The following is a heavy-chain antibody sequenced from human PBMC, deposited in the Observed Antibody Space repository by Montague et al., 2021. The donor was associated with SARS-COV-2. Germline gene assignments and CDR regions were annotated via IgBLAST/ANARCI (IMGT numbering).Heavy chain of an antibody. CDR2: IFHDGTS. CDR3: AGISKYSYGIYYYGMDV. D-gene: IGHD5-18*01. CDR1: GESMTRSW. V-gene: IGHV4-4*02. Sequence: SETLSLTCAVSGESMTRSWWTWVRQPPGQRLQWIGEIFHDGTSRSNYNPALKSRVTISIDTSKNQFSLKLSSVTAADTAVYYCAGISKYSYGIYYYGMDVWGQGTTVTVSS. J-gene: IGHJ6*02.